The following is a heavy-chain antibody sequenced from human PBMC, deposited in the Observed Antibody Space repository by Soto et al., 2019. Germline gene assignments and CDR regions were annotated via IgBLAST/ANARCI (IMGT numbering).Heavy chain of an antibody. CDR3: ARGDATKIVVTTYYGMDV. CDR2: IIPVFGTA. CDR1: GGSLSNYG. D-gene: IGHD4-17*01. Sequence: QVQLVQSGAEVKKPGSSVKVSCKASGGSLSNYGISWVRQAPGQGLEWMGGIIPVFGTANYAQKFQGRVTITADESTRIVYMDVTSLRSEDTAVYYCARGDATKIVVTTYYGMDVWGQGTTLTVSS. V-gene: IGHV1-69*12. J-gene: IGHJ6*02.